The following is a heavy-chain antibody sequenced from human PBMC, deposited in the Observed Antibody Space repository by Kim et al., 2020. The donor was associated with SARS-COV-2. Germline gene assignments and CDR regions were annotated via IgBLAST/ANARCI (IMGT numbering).Heavy chain of an antibody. J-gene: IGHJ4*02. Sequence: GGSLRLSCAASGFTVSSNYMSWVRQAPGKGLEWVSVIYSGGSTYYADSVKGRFTISRDNSKNTLYLQMNSLRAEDTAVYYCAREEPRSSSWEQWGQGTLVTVSS. D-gene: IGHD6-13*01. V-gene: IGHV3-66*02. CDR1: GFTVSSNY. CDR2: IYSGGST. CDR3: AREEPRSSSWEQ.